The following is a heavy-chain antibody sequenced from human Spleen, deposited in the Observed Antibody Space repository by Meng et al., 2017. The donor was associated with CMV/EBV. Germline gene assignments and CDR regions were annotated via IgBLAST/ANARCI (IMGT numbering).Heavy chain of an antibody. CDR1: GYTFTGYY. Sequence: ASVKVSCKASGYTFTGYYMHWVRQAPGQGLEWMGWINPNSGGTNYAQKFQGRVTMTRDTSISTAYMELSRLRSEDTAVYYCARGSGIAARLVPFYYYYGMDVWGQGTTVTVSS. CDR3: ARGSGIAARLVPFYYYYGMDV. D-gene: IGHD6-6*01. J-gene: IGHJ6*02. V-gene: IGHV1-2*02. CDR2: INPNSGGT.